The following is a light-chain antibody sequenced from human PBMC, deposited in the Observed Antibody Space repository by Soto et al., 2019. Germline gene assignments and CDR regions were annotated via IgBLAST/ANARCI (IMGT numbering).Light chain of an antibody. Sequence: EIVLTQSPGTLSLSPGERATLSCRASQTLSNSFIAWYQQKPGQAPRLLIYDTSSRATGVPDRYSASGSGTDFTLTISSLEPEDFAVYYCQQRSNWPPYTFGQGTKLEIK. V-gene: IGKV3D-20*02. J-gene: IGKJ2*01. CDR1: QTLSNSF. CDR3: QQRSNWPPYT. CDR2: DTS.